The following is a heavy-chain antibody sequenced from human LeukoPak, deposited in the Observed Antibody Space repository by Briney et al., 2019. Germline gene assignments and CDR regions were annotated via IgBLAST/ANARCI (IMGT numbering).Heavy chain of an antibody. CDR1: GGSFSTYY. Sequence: PSETLSLTCSASGGSFSTYYWTWIRQPPGKGLEYIGYVYYTGSTNYNPSLQSRAAISIDTSKNQFSLKLRSVTAADTAVYFCARIDGDLLDSWGQGTLVAVSS. CDR2: VYYTGST. D-gene: IGHD4-17*01. CDR3: ARIDGDLLDS. V-gene: IGHV4-59*08. J-gene: IGHJ4*02.